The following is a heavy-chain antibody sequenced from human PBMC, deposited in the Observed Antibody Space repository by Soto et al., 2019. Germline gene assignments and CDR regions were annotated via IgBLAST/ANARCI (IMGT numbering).Heavy chain of an antibody. CDR2: IKPDGSEK. Sequence: PGGSLRLSCAASGFTFSSYWMSWVRQAPGKGLEWVANIKPDGSEKYYVDSVKGRFTTSRDNAKNSLYLQMNSLRAEDTAVYYCAREGRYYDSGGMDAWGQGTTVTVSS. V-gene: IGHV3-7*01. D-gene: IGHD3-22*01. CDR3: AREGRYYDSGGMDA. CDR1: GFTFSSYW. J-gene: IGHJ6*02.